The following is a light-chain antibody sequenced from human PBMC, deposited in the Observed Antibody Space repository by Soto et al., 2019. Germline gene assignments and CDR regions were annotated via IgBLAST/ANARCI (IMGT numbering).Light chain of an antibody. CDR2: EVS. CDR3: ISYTGSSTSYV. CDR1: SSDVGSYDH. V-gene: IGLV2-14*01. J-gene: IGLJ1*01. Sequence: QSFLTQPASVSGSPGQSITISCSGTSSDVGSYDHVAWYQQFPGKTPKLMIYEVSNRPSGVSSRFSGSKSGNTASLTISGLQAEDEADYYCISYTGSSTSYVFGSGTKVTDL.